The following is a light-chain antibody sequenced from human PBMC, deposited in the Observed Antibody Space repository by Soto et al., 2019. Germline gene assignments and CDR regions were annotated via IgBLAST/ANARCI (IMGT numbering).Light chain of an antibody. CDR2: DNN. CDR3: GTWDSSLSAYNYV. J-gene: IGLJ1*01. V-gene: IGLV1-51*01. CDR1: SSNIGNNY. Sequence: QSVLTQPPSVSAAPGQKVTISCSGSSSNIGNNYVSWYQQLPGTAPKLLIYDNNKRPSGIPDRFSGSKSGTSATLGITGLQTGDEADYYCGTWDSSLSAYNYVFRTGTKVTVL.